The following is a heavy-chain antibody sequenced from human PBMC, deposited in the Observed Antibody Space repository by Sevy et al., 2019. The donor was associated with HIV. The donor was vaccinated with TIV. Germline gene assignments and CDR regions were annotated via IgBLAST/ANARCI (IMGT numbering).Heavy chain of an antibody. CDR2: ISSSSSYI. J-gene: IGHJ3*02. CDR3: ARDRKSYAAFDI. Sequence: GGSLRLSCAASGFTFSSYSMNWVRQAPGKGLEWVSSISSSSSYIYYADSVKGRFTISRDNAKNSLYLQMNSLRAEDTAVYYCARDRKSYAAFDIWGQGTMVTVSS. D-gene: IGHD2-2*01. V-gene: IGHV3-21*01. CDR1: GFTFSSYS.